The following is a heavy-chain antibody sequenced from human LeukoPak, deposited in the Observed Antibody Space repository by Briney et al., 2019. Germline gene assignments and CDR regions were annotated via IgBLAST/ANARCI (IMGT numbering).Heavy chain of an antibody. V-gene: IGHV4-4*07. CDR2: IYTSGSI. J-gene: IGHJ5*02. Sequence: PSETLSLTCSVSGVSISGYYWSWIRQPAGKGLEWIGRIYTSGSINYNPSLKSRVTMSVDTSKNQFSLKMNSVTAADTAVYYCARGIPHFDPWGQGTLVTVSS. CDR3: ARGIPHFDP. CDR1: GVSISGYY.